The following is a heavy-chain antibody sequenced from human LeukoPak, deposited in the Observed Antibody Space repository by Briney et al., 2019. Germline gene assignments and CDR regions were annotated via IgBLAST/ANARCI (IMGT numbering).Heavy chain of an antibody. CDR2: ISAYKGNT. J-gene: IGHJ4*02. Sequence: GASVKVSCKASGYTFTSYGISWVRQAPGQGLEWVGWISAYKGNTNYAQKLRGRVTMTTDTSTNTAYLELRSMRSYDTAVYYCARVRAYYDILTGYYYFDYWGQGTLVTVSS. V-gene: IGHV1-18*01. D-gene: IGHD3-9*01. CDR1: GYTFTSYG. CDR3: ARVRAYYDILTGYYYFDY.